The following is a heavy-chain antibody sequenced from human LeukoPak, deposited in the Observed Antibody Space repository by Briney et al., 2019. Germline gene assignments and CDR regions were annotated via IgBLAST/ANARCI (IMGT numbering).Heavy chain of an antibody. J-gene: IGHJ4*02. CDR1: GFTFSSYS. V-gene: IGHV3-21*01. CDR3: ARTFYDILTGYDYYFDY. CDR2: ISSSSSYI. D-gene: IGHD3-9*01. Sequence: GGSLRLSCAASGFTFSSYSMTWVRQAPGKGLEWVSSISSSSSYIYYADSVKGRFTISRDNAKNSLYLQMNSLRAEDTAVYYCARTFYDILTGYDYYFDYWGQGTLVTVSS.